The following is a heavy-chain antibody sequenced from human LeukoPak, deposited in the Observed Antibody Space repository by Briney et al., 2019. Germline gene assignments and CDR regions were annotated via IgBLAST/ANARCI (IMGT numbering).Heavy chain of an antibody. D-gene: IGHD1-1*01. CDR3: ATDPYPLERPYYYGMDV. Sequence: GASVKVSCKASGGTFSSYAISWVRQAPGQGLEWMGRIIPILGIANYAQKFQGRVTITADKSTSTAYMELSSLRSEDTAVYYCATDPYPLERPYYYGMDVWGQGTTVTVSS. J-gene: IGHJ6*02. CDR2: IIPILGIA. CDR1: GGTFSSYA. V-gene: IGHV1-69*04.